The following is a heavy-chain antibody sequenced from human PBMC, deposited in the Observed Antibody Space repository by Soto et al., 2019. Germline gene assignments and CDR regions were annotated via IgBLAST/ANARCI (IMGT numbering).Heavy chain of an antibody. CDR3: ATGWTPLTTRSYGLDV. V-gene: IGHV2-70*02. Sequence: SGPTLVNPTQTLTLTCTFSGFSLSTSGMCVSWIRQPPGKALEWLALIDWDDDKYYSTSLKTRLTISKDTSKNTVFLHLADLRAEDTALYSCATGWTPLTTRSYGLDVWGQGTTVTVSS. CDR2: IDWDDDK. CDR1: GFSLSTSGMC. D-gene: IGHD1-1*01. J-gene: IGHJ6*02.